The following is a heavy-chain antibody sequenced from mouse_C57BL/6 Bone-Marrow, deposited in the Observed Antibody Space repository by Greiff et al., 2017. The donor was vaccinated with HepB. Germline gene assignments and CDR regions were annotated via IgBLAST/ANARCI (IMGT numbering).Heavy chain of an antibody. CDR2: IWSGGST. D-gene: IGHD1-1*01. CDR1: GFSLTSYG. J-gene: IGHJ4*01. Sequence: VQVVESGPGLVQPSQSLSITCTVSGFSLTSYGVHWVRQSPGKGLEWLGVIWSGGSTDYNAAFISRLSISKDNSKSQVFFKMNSLQADDTAIYYCARNPHHYYGSSYGAMDYWGQGTSVTVSS. V-gene: IGHV2-2*01. CDR3: ARNPHHYYGSSYGAMDY.